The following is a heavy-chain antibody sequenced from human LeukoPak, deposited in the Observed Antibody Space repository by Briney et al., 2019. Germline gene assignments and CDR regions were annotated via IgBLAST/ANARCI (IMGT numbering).Heavy chain of an antibody. CDR1: GYTFSNYF. J-gene: IGHJ4*02. Sequence: SVKVSCKASGYTFSNYFMHWVRQTPGQGLEWMGIISPSGDSTSYAQKFQDRVTMARDTSTSTVYMEVSSLMSDDTGVNYCVRADDQHFDLWGQGTLVTASS. V-gene: IGHV1-46*01. CDR3: VRADDQHFDL. D-gene: IGHD1-1*01. CDR2: ISPSGDST.